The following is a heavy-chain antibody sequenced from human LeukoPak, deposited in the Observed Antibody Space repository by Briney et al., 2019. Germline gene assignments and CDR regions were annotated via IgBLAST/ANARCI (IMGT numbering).Heavy chain of an antibody. CDR1: GGSISSVHYY. CDR3: ASLDDSTGSCKI. CDR2: IYYTGST. Sequence: SQTLSLTCSVPGGSISSVHYYGRWIRQPPGKGLEWIAYIYYTGSTSYNPSLQSRLTMSVDTSKNQFSLKLNSVTAADTAVYCCASLDDSTGSCKIWGQGTLVTVSS. D-gene: IGHD2-8*02. V-gene: IGHV4-30-4*01. J-gene: IGHJ4*02.